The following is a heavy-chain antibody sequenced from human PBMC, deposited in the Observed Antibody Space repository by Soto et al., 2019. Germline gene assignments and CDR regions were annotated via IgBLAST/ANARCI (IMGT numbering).Heavy chain of an antibody. CDR1: GGSISSYY. D-gene: IGHD2-2*01. CDR3: ARAVVPATAPFDY. J-gene: IGHJ4*02. CDR2: IYYSGST. Sequence: QVQLQESGPRLVKPSETLSLTCIVSGGSISSYYWSWIRQPPGKGLEWIGYIYYSGSTNYNPSLKSRVTISVDPSKNQFSLKLSSVTAADTAVYYCARAVVPATAPFDYWGQGTLVTVSS. V-gene: IGHV4-59*01.